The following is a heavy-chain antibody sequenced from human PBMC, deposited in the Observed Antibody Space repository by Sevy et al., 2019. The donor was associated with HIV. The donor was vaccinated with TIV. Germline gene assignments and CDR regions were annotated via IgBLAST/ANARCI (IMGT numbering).Heavy chain of an antibody. CDR3: ARDLPPSATTVAHFDY. Sequence: RGYLRLSCTASGFPFGSYEMNWVRQAPGKGLEWVSYISNSGSAKYYSDSVRGRFTISRDNAKNSLYLQMNSLRAEDTAVYYCARDLPPSATTVAHFDYWGRGTLVTVSS. J-gene: IGHJ4*02. V-gene: IGHV3-48*03. CDR2: ISNSGSAK. D-gene: IGHD4-17*01. CDR1: GFPFGSYE.